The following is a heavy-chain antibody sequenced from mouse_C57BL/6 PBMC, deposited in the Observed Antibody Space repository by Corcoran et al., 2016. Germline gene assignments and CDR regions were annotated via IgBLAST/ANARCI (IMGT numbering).Heavy chain of an antibody. Sequence: DVQLQESGPGLVKPSQSLSLTCSVTGYSITSGYYWNWIRQFPGNKLEWMGYISYDGSNNYNPSLKNRISITRDTSKNQFFLKLNSVTTEDTATYYCANYDGYYEFAYWGQGTLVTVSA. J-gene: IGHJ3*01. CDR2: ISYDGSN. CDR3: ANYDGYYEFAY. CDR1: GYSITSGYY. D-gene: IGHD2-3*01. V-gene: IGHV3-6*01.